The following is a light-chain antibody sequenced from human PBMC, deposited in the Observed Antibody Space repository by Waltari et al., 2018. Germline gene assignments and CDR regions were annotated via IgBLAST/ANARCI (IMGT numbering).Light chain of an antibody. CDR2: DAS. J-gene: IGKJ1*01. CDR3: QKYGSLPAT. V-gene: IGKV3-20*01. CDR1: QSISTY. Sequence: EIMLTQSPGTLSLSPGERATLACRASQSISTYLAWYQQKPDQAPSLLIYDASSRATGIPDRFSGSGSGTDFSLTISRLEPEDFAVYYCQKYGSLPATFGQGTKVEIK.